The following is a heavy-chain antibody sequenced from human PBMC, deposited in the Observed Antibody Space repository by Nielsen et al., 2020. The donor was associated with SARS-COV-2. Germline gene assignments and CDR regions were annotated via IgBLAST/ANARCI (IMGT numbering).Heavy chain of an antibody. CDR3: ARQREGEHYLYGVDV. CDR1: GGSIINSNSC. V-gene: IGHV4-39*01. CDR2: IYYSGET. J-gene: IGHJ6*02. D-gene: IGHD1-26*01. Sequence: SETLSLTCTVSGGSIINSNSCWGWIRQPPGKGLEWVGSIYYSGETYYNPSLQSRVTISVDTSKNHFSLELSSVTAADTAVYYCARQREGEHYLYGVDVWGQGTTVTVSS.